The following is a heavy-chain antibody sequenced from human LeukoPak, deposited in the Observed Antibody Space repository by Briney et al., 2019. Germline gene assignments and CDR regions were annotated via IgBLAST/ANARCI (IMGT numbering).Heavy chain of an antibody. J-gene: IGHJ4*02. CDR3: ARLSSGSYYFDY. CDR1: GGSISSSNW. Sequence: SETLSLTRAVSGGSISSSNWWSWVRQPPGKGLEWIGEIYHSGSTNYNPSLKSRVTISVDKSKNQFSLKLSSVTAADTAVYYCARLSSGSYYFDYWGQGTLVTVSS. D-gene: IGHD3-10*01. V-gene: IGHV4-4*02. CDR2: IYHSGST.